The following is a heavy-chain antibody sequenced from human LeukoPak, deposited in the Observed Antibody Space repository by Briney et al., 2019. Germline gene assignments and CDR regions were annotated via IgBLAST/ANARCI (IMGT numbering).Heavy chain of an antibody. D-gene: IGHD5-18*01. Sequence: GESLKISCKGSGYSFTSYWIGWVRQMPGKGLEYMGIIFPGDSDTRYSPSFQGQVTISADRSNTTAYLQWSSLKASDTAMYYCARLGAMAPSVDYWGQGTLVTVSS. CDR3: ARLGAMAPSVDY. CDR2: IFPGDSDT. CDR1: GYSFTSYW. J-gene: IGHJ4*02. V-gene: IGHV5-51*01.